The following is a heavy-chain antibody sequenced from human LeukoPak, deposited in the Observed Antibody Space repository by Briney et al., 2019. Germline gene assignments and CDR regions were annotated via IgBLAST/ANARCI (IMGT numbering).Heavy chain of an antibody. V-gene: IGHV3-23*01. Sequence: PGGSLRLSCAASGFTFSNYAMSWVRQAPGKGLEWVSAISGSGGSTYYADSVKGRFTISRDNSKNTLYLQMNSLRAEDTAVYYCAKVVAMVPGSFDTWAQGKMVTVSS. CDR1: GFTFSNYA. D-gene: IGHD2-15*01. CDR3: AKVVAMVPGSFDT. CDR2: ISGSGGST. J-gene: IGHJ3*02.